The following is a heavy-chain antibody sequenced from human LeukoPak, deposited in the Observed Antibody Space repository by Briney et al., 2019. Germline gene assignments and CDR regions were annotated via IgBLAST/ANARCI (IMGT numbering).Heavy chain of an antibody. V-gene: IGHV1-46*01. CDR3: AKYSSSTDGPDY. CDR2: VNPSGGST. Sequence: ASVTVSCKASGYTFTSYYMHWVRQASGQGLEWMGIVNPSGGSTSYAQKFQGRVTMTRDTSTSTVYMELSSLRSEDTAVYYCAKYSSSTDGPDYWGQGTLVTVSS. D-gene: IGHD6-6*01. J-gene: IGHJ4*02. CDR1: GYTFTSYY.